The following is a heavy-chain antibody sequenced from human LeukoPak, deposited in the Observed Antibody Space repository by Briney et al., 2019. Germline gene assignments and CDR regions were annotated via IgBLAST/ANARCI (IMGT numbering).Heavy chain of an antibody. CDR3: AKESSVVAAAGTRAEYFQH. J-gene: IGHJ1*01. D-gene: IGHD6-13*01. V-gene: IGHV3-21*01. CDR1: GFTFSIYS. CDR2: ITGNSNYI. Sequence: PGGSLRLSCAASGFTFSIYSINWVRQAPGKGLEWVSFITGNSNYIYYADSVKGRFTISRDNSKNTLYLQMNSLRAEDTAVYYCAKESSVVAAAGTRAEYFQHWGQGTLVTVSS.